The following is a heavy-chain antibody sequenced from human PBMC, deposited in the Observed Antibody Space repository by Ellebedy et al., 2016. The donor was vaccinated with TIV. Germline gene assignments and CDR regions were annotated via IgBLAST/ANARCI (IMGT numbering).Heavy chain of an antibody. CDR1: GYTFTGYY. D-gene: IGHD4-17*01. CDR2: INPNSGGT. V-gene: IGHV1-2*04. J-gene: IGHJ3*02. Sequence: ASVKVSCKASGYTFTGYYMHWVRQAPGQGLEWMGWINPNSGGTNYAQKFQGWVTMTRDTSISTAYMELSRLRSDDTAVYYCASTVTTQFDAFDIWGQGTMVTVSS. CDR3: ASTVTTQFDAFDI.